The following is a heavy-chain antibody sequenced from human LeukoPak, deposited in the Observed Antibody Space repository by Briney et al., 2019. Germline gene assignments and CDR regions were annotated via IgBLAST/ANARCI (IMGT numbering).Heavy chain of an antibody. D-gene: IGHD6-19*01. CDR1: GYTFINYA. CDR2: INAYNGDT. CDR3: AGGSSSDWPLEY. V-gene: IGHV1-3*01. J-gene: IGHJ4*02. Sequence: ASVKVSCKASGYTFINYAIHWVRQAPGQRLEWMGWINAYNGDTEYSQKFQGRVTITRDTSASTAYMELSTLRSEDTAVYYCAGGSSSDWPLEYWGRGILVTVSS.